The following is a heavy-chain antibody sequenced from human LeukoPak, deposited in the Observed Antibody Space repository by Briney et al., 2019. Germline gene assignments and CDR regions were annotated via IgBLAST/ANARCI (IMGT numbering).Heavy chain of an antibody. Sequence: GGSLRLSCAASGFTFSSYGMHWVRQTPGKGLEWVAVIWYDGSNKYYADSVKGRFTISRDNSKNTLYLQMNSLRAEDTAVYYCASPGVVPAAMDSYGMDVWGQGTTVTVSS. D-gene: IGHD2-2*01. V-gene: IGHV3-33*01. CDR1: GFTFSSYG. J-gene: IGHJ6*02. CDR3: ASPGVVPAAMDSYGMDV. CDR2: IWYDGSNK.